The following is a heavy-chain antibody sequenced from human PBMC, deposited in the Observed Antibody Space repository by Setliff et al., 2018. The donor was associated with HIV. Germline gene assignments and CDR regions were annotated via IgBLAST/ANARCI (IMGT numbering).Heavy chain of an antibody. V-gene: IGHV4-30-4*08. CDR2: IYYSGNT. Sequence: SETLSLTCAVSGGSITNADYYWSWIRQPPGKGLEWVGYIYYSGNTYYNPSLKSRVVISIDTSSNQFSLNLNSVTAADTAVYFCAREKHWNGPFDYWGQGKLVTVSS. D-gene: IGHD1-1*01. CDR3: AREKHWNGPFDY. CDR1: GGSITNADYY. J-gene: IGHJ4*02.